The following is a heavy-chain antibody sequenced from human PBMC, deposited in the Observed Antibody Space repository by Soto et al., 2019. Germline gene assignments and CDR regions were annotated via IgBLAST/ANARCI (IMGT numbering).Heavy chain of an antibody. CDR3: ARDQSSSGNLDY. CDR2: IWYDGSNK. V-gene: IGHV3-33*01. D-gene: IGHD6-19*01. Sequence: QVQLVESGGGVVQPGRSLRLSCAASGFTFSSYGMHWVRQAPGKGLEWVAVIWYDGSNKYYADSVKGQFTISRDNSKNTLYLQMNSLRAEDTAVYYCARDQSSSGNLDYWGQGTLVTVSS. CDR1: GFTFSSYG. J-gene: IGHJ4*02.